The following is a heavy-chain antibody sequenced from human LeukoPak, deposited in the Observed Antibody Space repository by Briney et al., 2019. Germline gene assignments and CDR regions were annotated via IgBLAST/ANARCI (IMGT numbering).Heavy chain of an antibody. V-gene: IGHV3-23*01. J-gene: IGHJ4*02. CDR1: GFTFSSYA. CDR2: ISGSGGST. D-gene: IGHD2-2*02. Sequence: GGSLRLSCAASGFTFSSYAMSWVRQAPGKGLEWVSAISGSGGSTYYADSVKGRFTISRDNSKNTLYLQMNSLRAEDTAVYYCAKLGRIVVVPAAIRHNYWGQGTLVTVSS. CDR3: AKLGRIVVVPAAIRHNY.